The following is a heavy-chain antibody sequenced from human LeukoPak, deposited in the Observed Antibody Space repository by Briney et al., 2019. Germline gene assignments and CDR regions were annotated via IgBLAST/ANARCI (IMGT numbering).Heavy chain of an antibody. CDR1: GYTFTSYA. CDR2: INTNTGNP. Sequence: ASVKVSCTASGYTFTSYAMNWVRQAPGQGLEWMGWINTNTGNPTYAQGFTGRFVFSLDTSVSTAYLQISSLKAEDTAVYYCARRPGYSSSWYRVFNWFDPWGRGTLVTVSS. D-gene: IGHD6-13*01. J-gene: IGHJ5*02. V-gene: IGHV7-4-1*02. CDR3: ARRPGYSSSWYRVFNWFDP.